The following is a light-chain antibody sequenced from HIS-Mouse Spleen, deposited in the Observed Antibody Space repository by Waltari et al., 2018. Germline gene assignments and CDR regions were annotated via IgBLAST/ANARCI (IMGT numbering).Light chain of an antibody. Sequence: QSALTQPAPVSGSPGQSITIPCTGTSSDVGSYNLVSWYQQHPGKAPNPMIYEGSKRPSGVSNRFSGSKSGNTASLTISGLQAEDEADYYCCSYAGSSTVVFGGGTKLTVL. V-gene: IGLV2-23*01. CDR3: CSYAGSSTVV. J-gene: IGLJ2*01. CDR1: SSDVGSYNL. CDR2: EGS.